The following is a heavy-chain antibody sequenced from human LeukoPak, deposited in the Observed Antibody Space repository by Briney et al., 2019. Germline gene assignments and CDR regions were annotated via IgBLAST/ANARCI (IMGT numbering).Heavy chain of an antibody. V-gene: IGHV1-18*01. CDR3: ARDQTMYNWNYGWFDP. CDR2: FSAYNGNT. CDR1: GYTFTSYG. J-gene: IGHJ5*02. D-gene: IGHD1-7*01. Sequence: VASVTVSCTSSGYTFTSYGISWVRQAPAQGLEWVGLFSAYNGNTNYEQKLQGRVTMTTDTSTSTAYMELRSLRSDDTAVYYCARDQTMYNWNYGWFDPWGQESLVTVSS.